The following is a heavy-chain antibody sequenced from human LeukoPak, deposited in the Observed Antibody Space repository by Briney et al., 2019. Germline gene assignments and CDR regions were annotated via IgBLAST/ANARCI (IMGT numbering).Heavy chain of an antibody. Sequence: KTSETLSLTCTVSGGSISSYYWSWIRQPPGKGLEWIGYIYYSGSTNYNPSLESRVTISVDTSKNQFSLKLSSVTAADTAVYYCARHPSLVGFDYWGQGTLVTVSS. V-gene: IGHV4-59*08. CDR3: ARHPSLVGFDY. CDR2: IYYSGST. J-gene: IGHJ4*02. CDR1: GGSISSYY. D-gene: IGHD2-15*01.